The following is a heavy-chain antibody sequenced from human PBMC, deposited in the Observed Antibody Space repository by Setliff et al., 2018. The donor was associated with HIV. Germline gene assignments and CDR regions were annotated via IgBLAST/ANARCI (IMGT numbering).Heavy chain of an antibody. D-gene: IGHD3-22*01. CDR3: ADRLYYYDSSGSLREEGFDP. J-gene: IGHJ5*02. V-gene: IGHV4-38-2*02. CDR2: ISLSGST. CDR1: GYSLSSASY. Sequence: LETLSLTCSVSGYSLSSASYRGWIRQSPEKGLEWIGSISLSGSTYYNPSLQSRVTISLDTSKNQFSLKLTSVTAADTAVYYCADRLYYYDSSGSLREEGFDPWGQGTLVTVSS.